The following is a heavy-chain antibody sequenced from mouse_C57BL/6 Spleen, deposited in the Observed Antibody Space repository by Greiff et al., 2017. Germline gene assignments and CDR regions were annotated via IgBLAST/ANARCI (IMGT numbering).Heavy chain of an antibody. CDR2: IYPGDGDT. CDR3: ARGGSYYYGSSYVYAMDY. CDR1: GYAFSSYW. D-gene: IGHD1-1*01. V-gene: IGHV1-80*01. Sequence: QVQLQQSGAELVKPGASVKISCKASGYAFSSYWMNWVKQRPGKGLEWIGQIYPGDGDTNYNGKFKGKATLTADKSSSTAYMQLSSLTSEDSAVYCCARGGSYYYGSSYVYAMDYWGQGTSVTVSS. J-gene: IGHJ4*01.